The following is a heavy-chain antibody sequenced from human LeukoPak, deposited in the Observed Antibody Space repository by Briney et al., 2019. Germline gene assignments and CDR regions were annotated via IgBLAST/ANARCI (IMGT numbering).Heavy chain of an antibody. CDR1: GGSFSGYY. V-gene: IGHV4-34*01. D-gene: IGHD2-8*02. CDR2: INHSGST. J-gene: IGHJ4*02. CDR3: ARGRSWWQIYYFDY. Sequence: PSETLSLTCAVYGGSFSGYYWSWIRQPPGKGLEWIGEINHSGSTNYNPSLKSRVTISVDTSKNQFSLKLSSVTAADTAVYYCARGRSWWQIYYFDYWGQGTLVTVSS.